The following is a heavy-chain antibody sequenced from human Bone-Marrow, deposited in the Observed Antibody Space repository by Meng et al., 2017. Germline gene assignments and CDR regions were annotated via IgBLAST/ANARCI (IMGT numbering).Heavy chain of an antibody. Sequence: GGSLRPSCAASGFTFSTYWMYWVRQTPGKGLVWLSRINGDGSSITYADFVKGRFTISRDNAKKTLYLQMNSLRAEDTAVYYCARETIAGRPLTYDYYGMDVWGQGTTVTVSS. D-gene: IGHD6-6*01. CDR3: ARETIAGRPLTYDYYGMDV. CDR1: GFTFSTYW. CDR2: INGDGSSI. V-gene: IGHV3-74*03. J-gene: IGHJ6*02.